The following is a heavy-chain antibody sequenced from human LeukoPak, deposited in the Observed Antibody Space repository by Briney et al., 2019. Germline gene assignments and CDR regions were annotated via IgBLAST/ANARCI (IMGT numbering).Heavy chain of an antibody. CDR1: GFTFSSYA. D-gene: IGHD3-10*01. V-gene: IGHV3-64*04. Sequence: GGSLRLSCSASGFTFSSYAMHWVRQAPGKGLEYVSAISSNGGSTYYADSVKGRFTISRDNSRNTLYLQMNSLKVEDTAVFYCTKAAAGSGDYGMDVWGQGTTVTV. J-gene: IGHJ6*02. CDR3: TKAAAGSGDYGMDV. CDR2: ISSNGGST.